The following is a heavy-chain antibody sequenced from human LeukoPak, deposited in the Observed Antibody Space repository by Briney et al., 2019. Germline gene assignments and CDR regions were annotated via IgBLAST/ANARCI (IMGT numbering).Heavy chain of an antibody. V-gene: IGHV3-48*04. Sequence: PGGSLRLSCAASGFTFSSYSMNWVRQAPGKGLEWVSYISSSSSTIYYADSVKGRFTISRDNAKNSLYLQMNSLRAEDTAVYYCARRNLVAARSNYYYGMDVWGQGTTVTVSS. J-gene: IGHJ6*02. D-gene: IGHD2-15*01. CDR2: ISSSSSTI. CDR3: ARRNLVAARSNYYYGMDV. CDR1: GFTFSSYS.